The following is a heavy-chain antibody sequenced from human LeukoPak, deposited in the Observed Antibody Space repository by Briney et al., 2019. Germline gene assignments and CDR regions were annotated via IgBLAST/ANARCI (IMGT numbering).Heavy chain of an antibody. CDR1: GGTFSSYA. J-gene: IGHJ3*02. D-gene: IGHD5-18*01. CDR2: IIPIFGTA. CDR3: ASLSPDTAMVTFPYAFDI. V-gene: IGHV1-69*05. Sequence: SVKVSCKASGGTFSSYAISWVRQAPGQGLEWMGRIIPIFGTANYAQKFQGRVTITTDESTSTAYKELSSLRSEDTAVYYCASLSPDTAMVTFPYAFDIWGQGTMVTVSS.